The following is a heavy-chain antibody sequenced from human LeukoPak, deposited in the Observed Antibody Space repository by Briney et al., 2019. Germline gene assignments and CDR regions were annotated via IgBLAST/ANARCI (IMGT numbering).Heavy chain of an antibody. V-gene: IGHV3-23*01. J-gene: IGHJ3*02. CDR3: VYYYDSSGYWPMRAFDI. CDR2: ISGSGGST. Sequence: PGGSLRLSCAASGFNFSSYAMSWVRQAPGKGLEWVSAISGSGGSTYYADSVKGRFTISRDNSKNTLYLQMNSLRAEDTAVYYCVYYYDSSGYWPMRAFDIWGQGTMVTVSS. CDR1: GFNFSSYA. D-gene: IGHD3-22*01.